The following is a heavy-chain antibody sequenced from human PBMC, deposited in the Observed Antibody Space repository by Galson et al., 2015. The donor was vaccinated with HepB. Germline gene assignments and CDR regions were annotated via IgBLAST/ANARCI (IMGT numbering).Heavy chain of an antibody. CDR2: ISRSSSTI. CDR1: GFTFSSYS. V-gene: IGHV3-48*01. J-gene: IGHJ4*02. Sequence: SLRVSCEASGFTFSSYSMSWVRQAPGKGLEWVSHISRSSSTIYYADYVQGRFTISRDNAKNSLYLQMNSLRAEDTAVYYCARSLLMVYAGVDYRGQGTLGTGS. D-gene: IGHD2-8*01. CDR3: ARSLLMVYAGVDY.